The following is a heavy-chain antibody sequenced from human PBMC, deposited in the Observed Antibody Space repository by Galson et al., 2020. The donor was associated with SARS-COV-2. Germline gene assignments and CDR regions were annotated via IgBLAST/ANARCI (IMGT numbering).Heavy chain of an antibody. J-gene: IGHJ4*02. V-gene: IGHV3-21*01. CDR1: GFTFSSYS. D-gene: IGHD5-12*01. Sequence: GGSLRLSCAASGFTFSSYSMNWVRQAPGKGLEWVSSISSSSSYIYYADSVKGRFTISRDNAKNSLYLQMNSLRAEDTAVYYGAGEMATITSSYFDYWGQGTLVTVSS. CDR3: AGEMATITSSYFDY. CDR2: ISSSSSYI.